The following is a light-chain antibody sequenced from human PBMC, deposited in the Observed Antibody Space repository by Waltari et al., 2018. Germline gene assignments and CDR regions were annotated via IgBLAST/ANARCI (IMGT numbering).Light chain of an antibody. Sequence: EIVLTQSPDTLSLSPGERATINCKSSQSVLYSSNNKNYLAWYQQKPGQPPKLLIYWASTRESGVPDRFSGSGSGTDFTLTISSLQAEDFATYYCQQSYSTPRTFGQGTKLEIK. J-gene: IGKJ2*01. CDR1: QSVLYSSNNKNY. CDR2: WAS. CDR3: QQSYSTPRT. V-gene: IGKV4-1*01.